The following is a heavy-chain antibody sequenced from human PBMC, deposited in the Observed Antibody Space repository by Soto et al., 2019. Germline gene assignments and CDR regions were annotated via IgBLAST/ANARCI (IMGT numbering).Heavy chain of an antibody. CDR2: ISYDGSNK. CDR1: GFTFSSYG. J-gene: IGHJ4*02. CDR3: ATDKVPVVVTAPFDY. D-gene: IGHD2-21*02. Sequence: QVQLVESGGGVVQPGRSLRLSCAASGFTFSSYGMHWVRQAPGKGLEWVAVISYDGSNKYYADSVKGRFTISRDNSKNTLYLQMNNLRAEDTAVYYCATDKVPVVVTAPFDYWGQGTLVTVSS. V-gene: IGHV3-30*03.